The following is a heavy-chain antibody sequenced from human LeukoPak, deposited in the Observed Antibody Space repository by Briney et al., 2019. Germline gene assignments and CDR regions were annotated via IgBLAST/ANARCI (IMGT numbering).Heavy chain of an antibody. CDR1: GFTFDDYA. Sequence: SLRLSCAASGFTFDDYAMHWVRQAPGKGLEWVSGISWNSGSIGYADSVKGRFTISRDNAKNSLYLQMNSLRAEDTALYYCAKAVDALVQGDFDYWGQGPLVPVS. D-gene: IGHD6-13*01. CDR3: AKAVDALVQGDFDY. V-gene: IGHV3-9*01. J-gene: IGHJ4*02. CDR2: ISWNSGSI.